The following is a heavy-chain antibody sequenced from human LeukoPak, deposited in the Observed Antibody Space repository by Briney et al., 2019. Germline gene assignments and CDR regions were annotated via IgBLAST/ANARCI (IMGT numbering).Heavy chain of an antibody. D-gene: IGHD1-26*01. V-gene: IGHV3-74*01. CDR1: GFTFSSYW. CDR2: INSDGSST. J-gene: IGHJ4*02. Sequence: GGSLRLSCAASGFTFSSYWMHWVRQAPGKGLVWVSRINSDGSSTIYADSVRGRFTISRDISKNTLYLQMTSLRAEDTAVYYCARDPTGGGARHFDYWGQGTLVTVSS. CDR3: ARDPTGGGARHFDY.